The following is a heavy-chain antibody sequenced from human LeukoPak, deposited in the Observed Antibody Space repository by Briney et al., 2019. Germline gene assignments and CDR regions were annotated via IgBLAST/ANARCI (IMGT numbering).Heavy chain of an antibody. CDR2: ISGSGYNT. V-gene: IGHV3-23*01. CDR3: AKGAEEGVVITSVYYYYMDV. CDR1: GVTFSSHG. J-gene: IGHJ6*03. Sequence: GGSLRLSCAASGVTFSSHGMSWVRQAPGKGLEWVSTISGSGYNTYYADSVMGRFTISRDNSKNTMYLQMNSLRAEDTAVYYCAKGAEEGVVITSVYYYYMDVWGKGTTVTISS. D-gene: IGHD3-22*01.